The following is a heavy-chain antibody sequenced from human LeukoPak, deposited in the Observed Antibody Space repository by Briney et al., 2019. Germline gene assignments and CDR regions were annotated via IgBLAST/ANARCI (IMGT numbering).Heavy chain of an antibody. J-gene: IGHJ4*02. CDR2: IWYDGSNK. D-gene: IGHD6-13*01. Sequence: GRSLRLSCAASGFTFSSYGMHWVRQAPGKGLEWVAVIWYDGSNKYYADSVKGRFTISRDNSKNTLYLQMNSLRAEDTAVYYCARDRGAAAAGTNRVVRFDYWGQGTLVTVSS. CDR3: ARDRGAAAAGTNRVVRFDY. CDR1: GFTFSSYG. V-gene: IGHV3-33*01.